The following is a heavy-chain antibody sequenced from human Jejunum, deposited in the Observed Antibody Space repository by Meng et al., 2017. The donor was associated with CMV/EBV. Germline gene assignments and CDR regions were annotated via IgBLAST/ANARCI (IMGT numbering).Heavy chain of an antibody. V-gene: IGHV4-39*07. Sequence: TVSAGSTGSTVGYCGWIRERPGKGMGWIGSLYYSGSTDYRPSPKSRDTISTDTSKNQFSLRLSSVTAVDTDIYDCASGRLNLWSDSWGQGTLVTVSS. J-gene: IGHJ5*01. CDR2: LYYSGST. CDR3: ASGRLNLWSDS. CDR1: AGSTGSTVGY. D-gene: IGHD1-14*01.